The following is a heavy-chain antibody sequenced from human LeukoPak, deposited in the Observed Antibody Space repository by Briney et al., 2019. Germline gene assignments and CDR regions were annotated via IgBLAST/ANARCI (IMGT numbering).Heavy chain of an antibody. CDR3: ARCAAMDDDYFDS. CDR2: IYYSGST. Sequence: PSDTLSLTHTLSGRSISGSYWSWIRQPPRKGLEWIGYIYYSGSTNYNPSLKSRVTISLDTSKNQFSLKLSSVTAADTAVYYCARCAAMDDDYFDSWGPGTLVTVSS. D-gene: IGHD5-18*01. J-gene: IGHJ4*02. CDR1: GRSISGSY. V-gene: IGHV4-59*07.